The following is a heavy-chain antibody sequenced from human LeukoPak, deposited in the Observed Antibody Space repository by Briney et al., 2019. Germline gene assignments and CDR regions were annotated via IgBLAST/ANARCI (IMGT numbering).Heavy chain of an antibody. Sequence: PGGSLRLSCAASGFTFSSYWMHWVRQAPGKGLVWVSRINSDGSSTSYADSVKGRFTISRDNAKNTLYLQMNSLRAQDTAVYYCALNRGGSTRFDPWGQRTLVTVSS. CDR1: GFTFSSYW. CDR2: INSDGSST. J-gene: IGHJ5*02. V-gene: IGHV3-74*01. CDR3: ALNRGGSTRFDP. D-gene: IGHD1/OR15-1a*01.